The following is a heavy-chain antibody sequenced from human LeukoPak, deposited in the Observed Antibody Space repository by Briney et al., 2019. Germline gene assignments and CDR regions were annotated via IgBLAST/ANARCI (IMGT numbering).Heavy chain of an antibody. D-gene: IGHD3-10*02. J-gene: IGHJ5*01. CDR3: AREQLCSGPNRFDS. CDR1: GDSVSSKSGG. Sequence: SQTLSLTCGISGDSVSSKSGGWNWIRQSPSRGLEWLGRTYYTSKWYNEYAVSMKSRITINSDTSKNQLSLHLDSVTPEDTAVYYCAREQLCSGPNRFDSWGQGTLVTVSS. V-gene: IGHV6-1*01. CDR2: TYYTSKWYN.